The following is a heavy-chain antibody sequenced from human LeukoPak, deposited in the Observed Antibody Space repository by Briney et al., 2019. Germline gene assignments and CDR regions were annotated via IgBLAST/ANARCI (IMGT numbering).Heavy chain of an antibody. CDR3: ARSDYSDVDY. J-gene: IGHJ4*02. CDR2: IYHSGST. V-gene: IGHV4-38-2*02. CDR1: GYSISSGYY. D-gene: IGHD2-21*01. Sequence: SETLSLTCTVSGYSISSGYYWGWIRQPPGKGLEWIGSIYHSGSTYYNPSLKSRVTISVDTSKNQFSLKLSSVTAADTAVYYCARSDYSDVDYWGQGTLVTVSS.